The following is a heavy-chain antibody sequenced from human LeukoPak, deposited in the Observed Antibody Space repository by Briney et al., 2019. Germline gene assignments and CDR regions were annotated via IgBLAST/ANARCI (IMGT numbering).Heavy chain of an antibody. CDR2: VSGGASNT. CDR1: GFTVSNFS. Sequence: GGSLRLSCAASGFTVSNFSMSWVRQAPGKGLEWVSTVSGGASNTYYEDSVKGRFTVSRDNSRNTLDLQLNRLRADDTAVYCGAKSFQPYGELSFDGCGQGTLVTVSS. V-gene: IGHV3-23*01. CDR3: AKSFQPYGELSFDG. J-gene: IGHJ4*02. D-gene: IGHD4-17*01.